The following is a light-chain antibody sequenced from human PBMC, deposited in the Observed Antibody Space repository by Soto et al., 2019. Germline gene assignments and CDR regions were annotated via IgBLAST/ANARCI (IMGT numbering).Light chain of an antibody. V-gene: IGKV3-20*01. CDR2: AAS. CDR1: QTVNSNF. CDR3: QQYFNSFS. Sequence: EIVLTQSPGTLSLSPGERATLSCRASQTVNSNFFAWYQQKPGQAPRLLIYAASRRATGIPDRFSGSGSGTDFTFTISRLEPEDSAVYYCQQYFNSFSFGQGTKLE. J-gene: IGKJ2*03.